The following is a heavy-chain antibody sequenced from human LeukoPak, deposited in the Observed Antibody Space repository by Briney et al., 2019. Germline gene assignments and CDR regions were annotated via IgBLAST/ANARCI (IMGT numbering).Heavy chain of an antibody. V-gene: IGHV1-8*01. Sequence: GASVKVSSKASGYTFTSYDINWVGQATGQGLEWMGWMNPNSGNTGYAQKFQGRVTMTRNTSISTAYMELSSLRSEDTAVYYCARGGYSYGFNWFDPWGQGTLVTVSS. CDR1: GYTFTSYD. CDR3: ARGGYSYGFNWFDP. J-gene: IGHJ5*02. CDR2: MNPNSGNT. D-gene: IGHD5-18*01.